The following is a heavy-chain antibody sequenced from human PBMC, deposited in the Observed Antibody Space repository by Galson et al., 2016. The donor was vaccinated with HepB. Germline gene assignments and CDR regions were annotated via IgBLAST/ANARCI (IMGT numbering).Heavy chain of an antibody. D-gene: IGHD3-16*01. CDR3: ARLPGLGGGWFDP. Sequence: SETLSLTCTVAGGSIRSNNYYWGWIRQPPGKGLEWIGSINESGNNFYNPTLKSRVTISVDTSKNKFSLSLNSVTAADTAVYYCARLPGLGGGWFDPWGQGTLVIVSS. J-gene: IGHJ5*02. CDR2: INESGNN. CDR1: GGSIRSNNYY. V-gene: IGHV4-39*07.